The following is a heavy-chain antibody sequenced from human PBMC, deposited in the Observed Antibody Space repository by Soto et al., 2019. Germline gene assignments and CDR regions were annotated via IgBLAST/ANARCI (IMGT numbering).Heavy chain of an antibody. V-gene: IGHV4-34*01. D-gene: IGHD1-7*01. Sequence: QVQLQEWGAGLLKPSETLSLTCAVSGGSLSGHIWNWIRQPPGKGLEWIGEITHSGTTSYNPALKSRVSISLDTSKNQVSLNLTSVTAADTAVYYCARVPQTTYMWWFDPWGQGALVTVSS. J-gene: IGHJ5*02. CDR2: ITHSGTT. CDR3: ARVPQTTYMWWFDP. CDR1: GGSLSGHI.